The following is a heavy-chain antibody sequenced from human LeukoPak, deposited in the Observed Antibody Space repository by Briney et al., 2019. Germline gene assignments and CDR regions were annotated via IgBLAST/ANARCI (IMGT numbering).Heavy chain of an antibody. Sequence: SETLSLTCTVSGGSISSYYWSWIRQPPRKGLEWIGYIYYSGSTYYNPSLKSRVTISVDTSKSQFSLKLSSVTAADTAVYYCARARPPTWFDYWGQGTLVTVSS. CDR1: GGSISSYY. CDR2: IYYSGST. V-gene: IGHV4-59*08. CDR3: ARARPPTWFDY. J-gene: IGHJ4*02.